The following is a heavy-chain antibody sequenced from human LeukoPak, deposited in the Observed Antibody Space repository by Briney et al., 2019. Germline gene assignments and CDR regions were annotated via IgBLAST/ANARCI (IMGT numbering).Heavy chain of an antibody. V-gene: IGHV4-34*01. CDR1: GGSFSGYY. CDR2: INHSGST. J-gene: IGHJ5*02. Sequence: SETLSLTCAVYGGSFSGYYRSWIRQPPGKGLEWIGEINHSGSTNYNPSLKSRVTISVDTSKNQFSLKLSSVTAADTAVYYCARRRVLRFLEWLSRWFDPWRQGTLVTVSS. CDR3: ARRRVLRFLEWLSRWFDP. D-gene: IGHD3-3*01.